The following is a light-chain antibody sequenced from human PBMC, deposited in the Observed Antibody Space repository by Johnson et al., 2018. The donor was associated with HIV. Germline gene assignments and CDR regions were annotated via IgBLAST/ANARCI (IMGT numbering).Light chain of an antibody. Sequence: QSVLTQPPSASAAPGQKVTISCSGSSSNIGNNYVSWYQQVPGTAPKLLIYENNKRPSGIPDRFSGSKSGTSATLGITGLQTGDEADYYCGTWDNSLSGCYVFGSGTKVTVL. CDR2: ENN. CDR1: SSNIGNNY. V-gene: IGLV1-51*01. CDR3: GTWDNSLSGCYV. J-gene: IGLJ1*01.